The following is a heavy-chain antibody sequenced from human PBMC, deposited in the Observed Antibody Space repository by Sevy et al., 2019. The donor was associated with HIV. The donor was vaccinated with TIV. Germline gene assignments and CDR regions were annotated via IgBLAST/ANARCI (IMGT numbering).Heavy chain of an antibody. V-gene: IGHV3-23*01. Sequence: GGSLRLSCAASGFSFNTYAMSWVRQAPGKGLEWVSSISGTGGTTYYADSVKGRFTISRDNSKNTLYLQMNSLRDEDTAVYYCVKVTDSSTYYYSHYYYYMDVSGKGTSVTVSS. CDR2: ISGTGGTT. J-gene: IGHJ6*03. CDR3: VKVTDSSTYYYSHYYYYMDV. D-gene: IGHD3-22*01. CDR1: GFSFNTYA.